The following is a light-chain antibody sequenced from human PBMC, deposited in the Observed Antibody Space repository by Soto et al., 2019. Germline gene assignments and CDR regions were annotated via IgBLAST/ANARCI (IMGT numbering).Light chain of an antibody. V-gene: IGKV3D-15*01. CDR1: QSVSSN. Sequence: EIVMTQSPATLSVSPGERATLSCRASQSVSSNLAWYQQKPGQAPRLLIYGASTRATGIPARFSGSGYGTEYTLTISSLQSEDFAVYYCQQYNNWPPWTFGHGTNVEIK. CDR2: GAS. CDR3: QQYNNWPPWT. J-gene: IGKJ1*01.